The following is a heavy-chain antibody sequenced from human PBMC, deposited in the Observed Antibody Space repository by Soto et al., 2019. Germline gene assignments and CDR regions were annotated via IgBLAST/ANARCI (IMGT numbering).Heavy chain of an antibody. CDR3: AAGGGFMVGDMGSFDP. Sequence: QGHLQQWGAGLLKPSETLSLTCAVYGGSFSGYSWFWIRQPPGKGLEWIGEINHRGTSNYNPSLTSRPTIAVDTSRNQFSVRLRSVTAADPAVYYCAAGGGFMVGDMGSFDPLGQGTLVTVSS. J-gene: IGHJ5*02. CDR1: GGSFSGYS. V-gene: IGHV4-34*01. CDR2: INHRGTS. D-gene: IGHD3-16*01.